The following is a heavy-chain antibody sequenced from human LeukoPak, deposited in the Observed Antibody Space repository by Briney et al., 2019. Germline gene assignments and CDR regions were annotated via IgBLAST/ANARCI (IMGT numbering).Heavy chain of an antibody. V-gene: IGHV4-34*01. CDR3: ARGGYVRIDY. CDR2: INHSGST. CDR1: GGSFSGYY. Sequence: SETLSLTSAVYGGSFSGYYWSWIRQPPGKGLEWIGEINHSGSTNYNPSLKSRVTISVDTSKNQFSLKLSSVTAADTAVYYCARGGYVRIDYWGQGTLVTVSS. J-gene: IGHJ4*02. D-gene: IGHD2-2*01.